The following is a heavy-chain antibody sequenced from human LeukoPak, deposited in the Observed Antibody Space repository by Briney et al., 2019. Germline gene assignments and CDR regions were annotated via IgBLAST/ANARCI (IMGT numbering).Heavy chain of an antibody. CDR2: ISVSGSTI. CDR1: GFTFSSYE. V-gene: IGHV3-48*03. J-gene: IGHJ4*02. D-gene: IGHD3-16*01. CDR3: ARRFYASDS. Sequence: GGSLRLSCVVSGFTFSSYEMNWVRQAPGKGLEWVLYISVSGSTIYYADSVKGRFTISRDNAKNSLYLQMNSLRAEDTAVYYCARRFYASDSWGQGTLVTVSS.